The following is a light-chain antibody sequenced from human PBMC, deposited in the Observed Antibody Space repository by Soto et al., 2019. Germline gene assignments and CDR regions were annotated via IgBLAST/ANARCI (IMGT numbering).Light chain of an antibody. CDR2: GAS. CDR3: QQLQRTPFT. V-gene: IGKV1-9*01. CDR1: QDISRY. J-gene: IGKJ3*01. Sequence: QLTQSPSSLSASVGDRVTITCRASQDISRYLAWYQQRAGKAPKLLIYGASTLQSGVPSRFSCSGSGTEFTLTISSLQPEDFATYHCQQLQRTPFTFGPGTTVDV.